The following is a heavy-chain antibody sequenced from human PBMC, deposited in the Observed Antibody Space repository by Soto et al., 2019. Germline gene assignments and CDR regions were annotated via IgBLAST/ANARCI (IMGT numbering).Heavy chain of an antibody. CDR1: GGSFSGYY. V-gene: IGHV4-34*01. D-gene: IGHD2-15*01. Sequence: SETLSLTCAVYGGSFSGYYWRWIRQPPGKGLEWIGEIHHSGSTSYKPSLKGRVTISRDNAKNPFSLKLSCVTAADTAVYYCARDMASCCSGSSCYSYYYYGMDVWGQRTTVTVSS. CDR3: ARDMASCCSGSSCYSYYYYGMDV. J-gene: IGHJ6*02. CDR2: IHHSGST.